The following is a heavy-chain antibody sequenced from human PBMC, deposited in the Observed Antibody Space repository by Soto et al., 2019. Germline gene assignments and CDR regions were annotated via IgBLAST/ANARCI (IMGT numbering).Heavy chain of an antibody. Sequence: QVQLVQSGAEVKKPGSSVKVSCTASGGSLSNFGISWVRQAPGQGLEWMGAIIPVFGTPNYAQKFQDRVTNRADESTTTVYMEVRNLTSKDTAVYYCARGDATMIVVTTYYTMDVWGQGTTFTVSS. CDR3: ARGDATMIVVTTYYTMDV. V-gene: IGHV1-69*12. J-gene: IGHJ6*02. D-gene: IGHD3-22*01. CDR1: GGSLSNFG. CDR2: IIPVFGTP.